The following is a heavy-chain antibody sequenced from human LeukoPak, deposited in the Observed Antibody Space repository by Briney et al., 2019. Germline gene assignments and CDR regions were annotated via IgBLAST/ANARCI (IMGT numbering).Heavy chain of an antibody. V-gene: IGHV4-39*07. CDR2: IYYSGST. Sequence: ASETLSLTCSVSGGSISSSAYYWGWIRQPPGKGLEWIGNIYYSGSTYYNPSLKSRVTISVDTSKNQFSLKLSSVTAADTAVYYCAGEGDRRKAAGPSYWGQGTLVTVSS. J-gene: IGHJ4*02. CDR1: GGSISSSAYY. D-gene: IGHD6-13*01. CDR3: AGEGDRRKAAGPSY.